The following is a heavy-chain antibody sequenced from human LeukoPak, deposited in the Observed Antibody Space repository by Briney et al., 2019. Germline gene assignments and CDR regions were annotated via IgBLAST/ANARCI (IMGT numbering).Heavy chain of an antibody. J-gene: IGHJ3*02. V-gene: IGHV1-8*03. Sequence: ASVKVSCKASGYTFTSYDINWVRQATGQGLEWMGWMNPNSGNTGYAQKFQGRVTITRNTSISTAYMELSSLRSEDTAVYYCARASRYSGSYQDAFDIWGQGTMVTVSS. CDR3: ARASRYSGSYQDAFDI. D-gene: IGHD1-26*01. CDR2: MNPNSGNT. CDR1: GYTFTSYD.